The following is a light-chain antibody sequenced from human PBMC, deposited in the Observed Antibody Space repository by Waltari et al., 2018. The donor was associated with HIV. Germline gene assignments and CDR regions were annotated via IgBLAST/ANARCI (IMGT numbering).Light chain of an antibody. V-gene: IGLV1-51*02. CDR3: GTWDTRLSAWV. CDR1: GSNIGNNY. Sequence: QSVLTQPPSVSAAPGQKVTISCSGSGSNIGNNYVSWYQQLPGTAPKVRMVENNSGHPGAPDLFSGSKSDTSATLAITGLQPGDEAYDYCGTWDTRLSAWVFGGGTKLSVL. CDR2: ENN. J-gene: IGLJ3*02.